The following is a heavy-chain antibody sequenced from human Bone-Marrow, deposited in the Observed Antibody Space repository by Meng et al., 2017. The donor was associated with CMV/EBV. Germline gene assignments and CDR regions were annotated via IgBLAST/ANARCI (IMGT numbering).Heavy chain of an antibody. CDR3: APGFRSWSGSYSS. Sequence: GECILKPSDTPSLTCGVYGPPVSGYWSWFRQPPGKGLEWIGEITHSGSTNYNVSLKSRVTISIATSKNQFSLKLSSVTATDTAVYYCAPGFRSWSGSYSSWGQGTLVTVSS. CDR1: GPPVSGY. J-gene: IGHJ4*02. D-gene: IGHD1-26*01. CDR2: ITHSGST. V-gene: IGHV4-34*01.